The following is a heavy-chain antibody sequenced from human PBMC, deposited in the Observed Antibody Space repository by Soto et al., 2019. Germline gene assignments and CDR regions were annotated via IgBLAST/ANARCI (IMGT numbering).Heavy chain of an antibody. J-gene: IGHJ5*02. V-gene: IGHV1-58*02. Sequence: ASVKVSCKASGFTLPSSAMQWVRQARGQRLEWIGWIVVGSGNTNYAQKFQERVTITRDMSTSTAYMELSSLRSEDTAVYYCARANYYSSSWHNWFDPWGQGTLVTVSS. CDR2: IVVGSGNT. CDR1: GFTLPSSA. CDR3: ARANYYSSSWHNWFDP. D-gene: IGHD6-13*01.